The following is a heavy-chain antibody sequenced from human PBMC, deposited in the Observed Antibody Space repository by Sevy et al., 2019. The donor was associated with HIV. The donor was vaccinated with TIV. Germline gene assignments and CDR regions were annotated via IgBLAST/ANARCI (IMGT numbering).Heavy chain of an antibody. J-gene: IGHJ6*03. V-gene: IGHV3-21*01. CDR2: ISSSSSYI. CDR1: GFTFSSYS. Sequence: GGSLRLSCAASGFTFSSYSMNWVRQAPGKGLEWVSSISSSSSYIYYADSVKGRFTISRDNAKNSLYLQMNSLRAEDTAVYYCARDQSLLLWFGELLKGFYMDVWGKRTTVTVSS. CDR3: ARDQSLLLWFGELLKGFYMDV. D-gene: IGHD3-10*01.